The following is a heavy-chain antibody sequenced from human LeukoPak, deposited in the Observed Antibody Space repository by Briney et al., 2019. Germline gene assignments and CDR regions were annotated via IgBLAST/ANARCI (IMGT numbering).Heavy chain of an antibody. Sequence: PGGSLRLSCAASGFTFSNYEVNWVRQAPGKGLEWVSYMSSSGSTIYYADSVKGRFTISRDNAKSSLYLQMNSLRAEDTAVYYCARDWSHGLDYWGQGTLVTVSS. CDR2: MSSSGSTI. J-gene: IGHJ4*02. CDR3: ARDWSHGLDY. CDR1: GFTFSNYE. V-gene: IGHV3-48*03.